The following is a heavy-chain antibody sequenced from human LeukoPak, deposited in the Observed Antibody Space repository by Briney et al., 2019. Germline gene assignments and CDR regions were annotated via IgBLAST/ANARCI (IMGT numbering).Heavy chain of an antibody. D-gene: IGHD6-13*01. Sequence: ASVKVSCKASGYTFTSYGISWVRQAPGQGLEWMGWISAYNGNTNYAQKLQGGVTMTTDTSTSTAYMELRSLRSDDTAVYYCARDAGHSSWYYYNIDWFDPWGQGTLVTVSS. CDR3: ARDAGHSSWYYYNIDWFDP. V-gene: IGHV1-18*01. J-gene: IGHJ5*02. CDR2: ISAYNGNT. CDR1: GYTFTSYG.